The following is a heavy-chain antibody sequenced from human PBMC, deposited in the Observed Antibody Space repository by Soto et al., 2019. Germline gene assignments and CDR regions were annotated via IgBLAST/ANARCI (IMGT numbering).Heavy chain of an antibody. J-gene: IGHJ6*02. CDR1: GYSFASYW. D-gene: IGHD6-6*01. CDR3: ARSRSFTLGFYYDGMDV. CDR2: IYPGDSDT. V-gene: IGHV5-51*01. Sequence: PGESLKISCQGSGYSFASYWIGWVRQMPGKDPEWMGIIYPGDSDTRYSPSFQGQVTISADKSLRTAYLQWTSLKASDTALYYCARSRSFTLGFYYDGMDVWGHGTTVTVSS.